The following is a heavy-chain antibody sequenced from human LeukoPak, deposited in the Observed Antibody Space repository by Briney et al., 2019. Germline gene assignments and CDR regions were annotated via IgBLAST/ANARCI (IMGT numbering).Heavy chain of an antibody. J-gene: IGHJ4*02. CDR3: ARGDGFTLGL. Sequence: GASVKVSCKASGYTFSAYAVHWVRQAPGQSLEWMGWARAGPTETPYSQKFQGRVTITRDASANIAYMELTSLRSEDTAVYYCARGDGFTLGLWGQGTPVTVSS. V-gene: IGHV1-3*01. CDR2: ARAGPTET. CDR1: GYTFSAYA. D-gene: IGHD5-24*01.